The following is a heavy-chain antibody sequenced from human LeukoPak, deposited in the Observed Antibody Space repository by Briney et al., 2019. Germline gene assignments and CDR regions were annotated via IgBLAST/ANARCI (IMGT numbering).Heavy chain of an antibody. V-gene: IGHV3-11*01. CDR2: ISGSGSTI. D-gene: IGHD2-21*02. CDR3: ARENCGVDCPLGAFDI. J-gene: IGHJ3*02. Sequence: GGSLRLSCAASGFTFSDYYMSWIRQAPGKGLEWVSYISGSGSTIYYADSVKGRFTISRDNAKNSLYLQMNSLRAEDTAVYYCARENCGVDCPLGAFDIWGQGTMVTVSS. CDR1: GFTFSDYY.